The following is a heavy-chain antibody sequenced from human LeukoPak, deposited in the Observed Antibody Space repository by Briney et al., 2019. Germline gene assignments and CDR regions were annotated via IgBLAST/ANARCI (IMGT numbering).Heavy chain of an antibody. V-gene: IGHV4-59*11. J-gene: IGHJ4*02. Sequence: PSETLSLTCTVSGGSISSHYWSWIRQPPGKGLEWIGYIHYSGSTNYNPSLKSRVTISVDTSKNQFSLKLSSVTAADTAVYYCATTLRSGFDYWGQGTLVTVSS. CDR2: IHYSGST. CDR1: GGSISSHY. CDR3: ATTLRSGFDY. D-gene: IGHD4-17*01.